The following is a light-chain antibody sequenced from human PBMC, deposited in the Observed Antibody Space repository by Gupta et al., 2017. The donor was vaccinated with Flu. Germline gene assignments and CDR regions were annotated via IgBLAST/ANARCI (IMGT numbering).Light chain of an antibody. J-gene: IGLJ3*02. CDR1: SGSIASNY. Sequence: NFMLTQPHSASESPGKTATISCTRSSGSIASNYVKWYQQRPDRAPHSVIYDINQRPSGPPDRFSGFTDSYSNSASLPISGLKTADEADYYYQYYGSSNHGVFGGGTKLTVL. CDR2: DIN. V-gene: IGLV6-57*03. CDR3: QYYGSSNHGV.